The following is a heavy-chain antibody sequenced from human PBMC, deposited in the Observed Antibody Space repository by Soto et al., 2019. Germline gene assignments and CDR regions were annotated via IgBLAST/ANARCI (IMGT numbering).Heavy chain of an antibody. J-gene: IGHJ3*02. CDR1: GFTFSSYE. CDR2: ISSSGSTI. V-gene: IGHV3-48*03. Sequence: LRLSCAASGFTFSSYEMNWVRQAPGKRLEWVSYISSSGSTIYYADSVKGRFTISRDNAKNSLYLQMNSLRAEDTAVYYCARDLANYDFWSGSAFDIWGQGTMVTVSS. D-gene: IGHD3-3*01. CDR3: ARDLANYDFWSGSAFDI.